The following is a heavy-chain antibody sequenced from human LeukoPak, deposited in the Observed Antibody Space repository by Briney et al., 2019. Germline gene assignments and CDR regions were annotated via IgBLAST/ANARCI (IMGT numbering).Heavy chain of an antibody. Sequence: GGSLRLSCTVSGFTVSSNSMSWVRQAPGKGLEWVSFISSSSTYIYYADLLKGRFTISRDNAKNSLYLQMNSLRAEDTAVYYCARDGVAELMSALDYWGQGILVTVSS. D-gene: IGHD1-26*01. V-gene: IGHV3-21*06. CDR1: GFTVSSNS. J-gene: IGHJ4*02. CDR2: ISSSSTYI. CDR3: ARDGVAELMSALDY.